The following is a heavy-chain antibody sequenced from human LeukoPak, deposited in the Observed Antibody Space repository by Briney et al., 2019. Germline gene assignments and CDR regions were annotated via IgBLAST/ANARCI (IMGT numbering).Heavy chain of an antibody. D-gene: IGHD6-13*01. CDR2: IYYSGST. CDR3: ARGMQQLYHFDA. J-gene: IGHJ4*02. V-gene: IGHV4-59*01. Sequence: SETLSLTCAVSGGSISSYYWSWIRQPPGKGLEWIGYIYYSGSTNYNPSLKNRVTISVDTSKNQFSLKLSSVTAADTAVYYCARGMQQLYHFDAWGRGTLVTVSS. CDR1: GGSISSYY.